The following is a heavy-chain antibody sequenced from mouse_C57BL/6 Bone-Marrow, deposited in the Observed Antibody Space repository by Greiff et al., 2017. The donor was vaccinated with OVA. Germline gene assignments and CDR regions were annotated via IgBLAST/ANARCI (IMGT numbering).Heavy chain of an antibody. J-gene: IGHJ2*01. CDR3: ARGGSPADYFDY. CDR1: AYTFTDYY. V-gene: IGHV1-26*01. CDR2: INPNNGGT. Sequence: VQLQQSGPVLVKPGASVKIPCKASAYTFTDYYMNWVKQSHGKSLEWIGDINPNNGGTSYNQKFKGKATLTVDKSSSTAYMELRSLTSEDSAVYYCARGGSPADYFDYWGQGTTLTVSS.